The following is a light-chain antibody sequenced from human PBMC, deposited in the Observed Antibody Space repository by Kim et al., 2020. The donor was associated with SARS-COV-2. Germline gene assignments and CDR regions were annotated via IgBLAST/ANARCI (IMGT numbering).Light chain of an antibody. J-gene: IGKJ2*02. V-gene: IGKV3-20*01. CDR2: DAS. CDR3: QQYHWAPGT. CDR1: ERLPRNY. Sequence: EIVLTQSPGTLSLSPGERATLSCRASERLPRNYLAWFQQKPGQAPRLLIYDASSRATGVPDRFSGSGSGTDFTLTISRLEPEDFAVYFCQQYHWAPGTFGQGTKLEI.